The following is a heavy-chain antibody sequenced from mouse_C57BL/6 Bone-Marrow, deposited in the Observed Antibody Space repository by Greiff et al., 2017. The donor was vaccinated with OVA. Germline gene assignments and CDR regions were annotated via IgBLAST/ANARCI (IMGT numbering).Heavy chain of an antibody. CDR3: ARRHYGSSPHYFDY. J-gene: IGHJ2*01. Sequence: QVQLQQPGAELVKPGASVKLSCKASGYTFTSYWMHWVKQRPGQGLEWIGMIHPNSGSTNYNEKFKSKATLTVDKSSSTAYMQLSSLTSEDSAVYYCARRHYGSSPHYFDYWGQGTTRTVSS. D-gene: IGHD1-1*01. CDR1: GYTFTSYW. CDR2: IHPNSGST. V-gene: IGHV1-64*01.